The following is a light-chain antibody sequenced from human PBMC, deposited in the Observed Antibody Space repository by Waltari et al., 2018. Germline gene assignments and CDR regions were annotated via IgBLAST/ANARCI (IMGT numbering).Light chain of an antibody. CDR2: WAS. J-gene: IGKJ2*01. V-gene: IGKV4-1*01. CDR1: KRISYSPNNKSY. CDR3: QQYFSPPYT. Sequence: IVMTQSPDSLPVSLGERATIHGQSSKRISYSPNNKSYSGWYQHKPGQPPRLLIYWASTRESGVPDRFSGSGSATDFTLTISSVQADDVAVYYCQQYFSPPYTFGQGTKLEIK.